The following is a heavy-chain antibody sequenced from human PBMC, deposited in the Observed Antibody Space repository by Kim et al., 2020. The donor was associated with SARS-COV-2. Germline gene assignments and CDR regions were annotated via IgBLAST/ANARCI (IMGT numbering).Heavy chain of an antibody. CDR1: GFTFSSYA. Sequence: GGSLRLSCAASGFTFSSYAMHWVRQAPGKGLEWVAVISYDGSNKYYVDSVKGRFTISRDNSKNTLYLQMNSLRAEDTAVYYCARDDALGYCSGGSCIFYGMDVWGQGTTVTVSS. CDR3: ARDDALGYCSGGSCIFYGMDV. J-gene: IGHJ6*02. CDR2: ISYDGSNK. V-gene: IGHV3-30*04. D-gene: IGHD2-15*01.